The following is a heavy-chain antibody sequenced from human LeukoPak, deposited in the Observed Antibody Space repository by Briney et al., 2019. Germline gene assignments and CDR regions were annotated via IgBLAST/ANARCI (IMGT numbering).Heavy chain of an antibody. CDR2: IHADGSPT. D-gene: IGHD3-3*01. J-gene: IGHJ4*02. Sequence: PGGSLRLSCVTSEFNFRSSWMHWVRQAPGKGLVWVSRIHADGSPTNYADSVKGRFTISRDNTKNSLYLQMNSLRAEDTAVFYCARDQYDTWSRRGNFDSWGQGTLVIVSS. CDR3: ARDQYDTWSRRGNFDS. V-gene: IGHV3-74*01. CDR1: EFNFRSSW.